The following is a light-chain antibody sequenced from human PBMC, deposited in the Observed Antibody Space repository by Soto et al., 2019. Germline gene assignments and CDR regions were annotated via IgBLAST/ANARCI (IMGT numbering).Light chain of an antibody. J-gene: IGKJ5*01. CDR2: GAS. Sequence: SPGTLSLSPGERATLSCRASQSVSGYLAWYQQKPGQAPRLLIYGASSRATGIPDRISGSGSGTDFTLTISRLEPEDFAVYYCQQYASSPTFGQGTRLEIK. CDR1: QSVSGY. V-gene: IGKV3-20*01. CDR3: QQYASSPT.